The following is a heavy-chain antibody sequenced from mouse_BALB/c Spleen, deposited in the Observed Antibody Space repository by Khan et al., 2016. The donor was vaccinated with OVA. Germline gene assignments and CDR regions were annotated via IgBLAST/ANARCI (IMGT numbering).Heavy chain of an antibody. V-gene: IGHV1S137*01. J-gene: IGHJ1*01. CDR2: ISTYYGDA. CDR3: ARDYGSSYMYFDV. Sequence: VQLQQSGAELVRPGVSVKISCKGSGYTFTDYAMHWVKQSHAKSLEWIGVISTYYGDANYNQKFKGKATMTVDKSSSTAYMELARLTSEDSAIXSCARDYGSSYMYFDVWGAGTPVTVSS. CDR1: GYTFTDYA. D-gene: IGHD1-1*01.